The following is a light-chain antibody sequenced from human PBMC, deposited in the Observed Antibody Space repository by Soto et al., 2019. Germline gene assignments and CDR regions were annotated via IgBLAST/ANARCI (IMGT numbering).Light chain of an antibody. J-gene: IGLJ2*01. CDR1: SSDVGGYNY. Sequence: QSALTQPPSASGSPGQSVTISCTGTSSDVGGYNYVSWYQQHPGKAPKLMIYEVSKRPSGVPDRFSGSKSGNTASLTVSGLQAEDEADYYCSSYAGSNMVVFGEGTKVAVL. CDR2: EVS. CDR3: SSYAGSNMVV. V-gene: IGLV2-8*01.